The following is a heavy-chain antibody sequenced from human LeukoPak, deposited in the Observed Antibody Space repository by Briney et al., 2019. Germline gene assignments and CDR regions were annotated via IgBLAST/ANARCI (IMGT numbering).Heavy chain of an antibody. J-gene: IGHJ5*02. Sequence: GASVKVSCKASGYTFTSYYMHWVRQAPGQGLEWMGIINPSGGSTSYAQKFQGRVTMTRNTSISTAYMELSSLRSEDTAVYYCARGYSSGYYPAAWGQGTLVTVSS. CDR1: GYTFTSYY. D-gene: IGHD3-22*01. CDR2: INPSGGST. V-gene: IGHV1-46*01. CDR3: ARGYSSGYYPAA.